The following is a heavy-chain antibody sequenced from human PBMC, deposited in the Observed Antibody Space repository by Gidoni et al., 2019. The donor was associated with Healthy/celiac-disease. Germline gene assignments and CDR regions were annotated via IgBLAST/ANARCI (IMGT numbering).Heavy chain of an antibody. CDR3: ARDPWGSGWFDP. J-gene: IGHJ5*02. CDR1: SSYS. D-gene: IGHD7-27*01. Sequence: SSYSMNWVRQAPGKGLEWVSPISCSSSYIYYADSVKGRFTISRDNAKNSLYLQMNSLRAEDTAVYYCARDPWGSGWFDPWGQGTLVTVSS. CDR2: ISCSSSYI. V-gene: IGHV3-21*01.